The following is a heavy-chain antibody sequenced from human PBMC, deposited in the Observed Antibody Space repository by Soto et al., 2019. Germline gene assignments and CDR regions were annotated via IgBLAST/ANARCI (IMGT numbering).Heavy chain of an antibody. J-gene: IGHJ3*02. D-gene: IGHD6-19*01. Sequence: SETLSLTCTVSGGSISSSSYYWGWIRQPPGKGLECVGSIYYSGSTYYNPSLKSRVTISVDTSKNQFSLKLSSVTAADTAGYYCARAWSIAVAKSAFDIWGQGTMVTVS. CDR3: ARAWSIAVAKSAFDI. CDR1: GGSISSSSYY. V-gene: IGHV4-39*01. CDR2: IYYSGST.